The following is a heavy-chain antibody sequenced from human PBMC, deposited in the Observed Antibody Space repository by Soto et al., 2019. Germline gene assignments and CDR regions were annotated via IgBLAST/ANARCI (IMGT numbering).Heavy chain of an antibody. J-gene: IGHJ4*02. CDR1: GFTVSNNY. D-gene: IGHD3-10*01. CDR2: IYSGGYT. V-gene: IGHV3-53*01. Sequence: EVQLVESGGGLIQPGGSLRLSCAVSGFTVSNNYMSWVRQAPGKGLEGVSVIYSGGYTAYGDSVKGRFTISRDNSKNTLSLKWKRVGADDGAVFYCGPPRGGGYWGQGTLVTVSS. CDR3: GPPRGGGY.